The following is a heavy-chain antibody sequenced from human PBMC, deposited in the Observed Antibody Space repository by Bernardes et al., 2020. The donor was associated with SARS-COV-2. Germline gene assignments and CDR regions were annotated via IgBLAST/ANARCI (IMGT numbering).Heavy chain of an antibody. D-gene: IGHD6-6*01. CDR2: IIPILGIA. CDR1: GGTFSSYT. CDR3: ARDIVDQYSSSPYYYYGMDV. Sequence: SVKVSCKASGGTFSSYTISWVRQAPGQGLEWMGRIIPILGIANYAQKFQGRVTITADKSTSTAYMELSSLRSEDTAVYYCARDIVDQYSSSPYYYYGMDVWGQGTTVTVSS. V-gene: IGHV1-69*04. J-gene: IGHJ6*02.